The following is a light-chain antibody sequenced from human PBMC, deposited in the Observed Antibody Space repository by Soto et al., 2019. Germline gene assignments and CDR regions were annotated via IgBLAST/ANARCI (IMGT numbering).Light chain of an antibody. J-gene: IGKJ3*01. CDR2: GAS. V-gene: IGKV3-15*01. CDR1: QSVGSN. CDR3: QQYNNWLLFT. Sequence: EIVMTQSPATLSVSPGERATLSCRASQSVGSNLAWYQQKAGQAPRLLIYGASTRATGIPARFSGSGSGTEFTLTISSLQSEDFAVYYCQQYNNWLLFTFGPGTKVDIK.